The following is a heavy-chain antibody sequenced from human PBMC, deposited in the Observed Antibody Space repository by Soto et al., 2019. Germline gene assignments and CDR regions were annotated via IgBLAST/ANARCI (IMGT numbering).Heavy chain of an antibody. CDR3: EADYYDSSGYFRGNFDI. Sequence: GGSLRLSCAASGFTFSSYEMNWVRQAPGRGLEWVSYISSSGSTIYYADSVKGRFTISRDNAKNSLYLQMNSLRAEDTAVYYCEADYYDSSGYFRGNFDIWGQGTMVTVSS. V-gene: IGHV3-48*03. D-gene: IGHD3-22*01. CDR1: GFTFSSYE. J-gene: IGHJ3*02. CDR2: ISSSGSTI.